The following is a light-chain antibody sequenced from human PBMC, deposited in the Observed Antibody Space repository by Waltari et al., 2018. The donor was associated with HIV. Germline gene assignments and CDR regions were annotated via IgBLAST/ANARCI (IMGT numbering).Light chain of an antibody. Sequence: YELTPAPPVSVAPGQTARIIWAGNHSGSTRGNWYKHKAGQAPTVVFHHDSDRPSEIPARFSGSNSENTATLTLSGVEAGDEADYYCQVWDTFSEHRVFGGGTKLTVL. V-gene: IGLV3-21*02. CDR3: QVWDTFSEHRV. CDR2: HDS. J-gene: IGLJ3*02. CDR1: HSGSTR.